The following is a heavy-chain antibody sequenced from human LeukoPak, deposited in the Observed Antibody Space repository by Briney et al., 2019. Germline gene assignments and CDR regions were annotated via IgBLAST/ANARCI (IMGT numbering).Heavy chain of an antibody. CDR2: NNHSGST. J-gene: IGHJ6*04. CDR1: GGSFNGYY. Sequence: KPSETLSLTCAVYGGSFNGYYWSWIRQPPGKGLEWIGENNHSGSTNYNPSLKSRVTISVDTSKNQFSLKLSSVTAADTAVYYCAREGGVRSSWYINYYYGMDVWGKGTTVTVSS. V-gene: IGHV4-34*01. CDR3: AREGGVRSSWYINYYYGMDV. D-gene: IGHD6-13*01.